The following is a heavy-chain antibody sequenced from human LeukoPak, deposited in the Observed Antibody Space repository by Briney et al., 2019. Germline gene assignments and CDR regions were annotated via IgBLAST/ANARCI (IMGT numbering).Heavy chain of an antibody. D-gene: IGHD1-26*01. J-gene: IGHJ4*02. CDR3: ARSLKVVGATKFDY. CDR2: ISSSSSYI. V-gene: IGHV3-21*01. CDR1: GFTFSSYS. Sequence: GGSLRLSCAASGFTFSSYSMNWVRQAPGKGLEWVSSISSSSSYIYYADSVKGRFTISRDNAKNSLYLQMNSLRAEDTAVYYCARSLKVVGATKFDYWGQGTPVTVSS.